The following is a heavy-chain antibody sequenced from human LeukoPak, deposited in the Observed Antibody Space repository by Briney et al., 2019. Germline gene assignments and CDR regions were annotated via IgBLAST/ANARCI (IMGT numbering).Heavy chain of an antibody. CDR1: GFTFSSYW. D-gene: IGHD3-3*01. V-gene: IGHV3-7*03. CDR3: AKDMEAKDYDFWSGNFDY. J-gene: IGHJ4*02. CDR2: IKQDGSEK. Sequence: GGSLRLSCAASGFTFSSYWMSWVRQAPGKGLEWVANIKQDGSEKYYVDSVKGRFTISRDNAKNSLYLQMNSLRAEDMALYYCAKDMEAKDYDFWSGNFDYWGQGTLVTVSS.